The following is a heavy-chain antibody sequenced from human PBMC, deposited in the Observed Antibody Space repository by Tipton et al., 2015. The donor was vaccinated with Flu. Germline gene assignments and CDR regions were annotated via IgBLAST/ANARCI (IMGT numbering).Heavy chain of an antibody. CDR1: GGSLSSYY. CDR3: ARGSGSGTFMIFDF. J-gene: IGHJ4*02. D-gene: IGHD3-10*01. Sequence: LRLSCTVSGGSLSSYYWSWIRQPARKGLEWIGRIYTSGGTKFNPSLRGRLTMSVDASKKEFSLKLSSVTAADTAVYYCARGSGSGTFMIFDFWGQGTLVTVSS. V-gene: IGHV4-4*07. CDR2: IYTSGGT.